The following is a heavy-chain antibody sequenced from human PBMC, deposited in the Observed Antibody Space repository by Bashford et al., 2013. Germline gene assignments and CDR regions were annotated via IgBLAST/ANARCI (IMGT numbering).Heavy chain of an antibody. J-gene: IGHJ5*02. CDR3: ARGIAVAGRDNRFDP. CDR1: GGSISTYY. Sequence: SETLSLTCNVSGGSISTYYWSWIRQPPGKGLEWIGSLYYTGSINYNPSLKSRVTISRDTSENQFSLRMTSVTAADTAVYYCARGIAVAGRDNRFDPWGHGNPGHRLL. V-gene: IGHV4-59*12. CDR2: LYYTGSI. D-gene: IGHD6-19*01.